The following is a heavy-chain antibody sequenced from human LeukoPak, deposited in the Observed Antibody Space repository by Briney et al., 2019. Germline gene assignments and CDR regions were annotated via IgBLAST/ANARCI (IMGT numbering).Heavy chain of an antibody. V-gene: IGHV3-15*01. CDR1: RSTFSNAW. CDR3: TTDPTVTTRGARFDY. CDR2: IKSKTDGGTT. D-gene: IGHD4-11*01. Sequence: GGSLRLSCAASRSTFSNAWMSWVRQAPGKGLEWVGRIKSKTDGGTTDYAAPVKGRFTISRDDSKNTPYLQMNSLKTEDTAVYYCTTDPTVTTRGARFDYWGQGTLVTVSS. J-gene: IGHJ4*02.